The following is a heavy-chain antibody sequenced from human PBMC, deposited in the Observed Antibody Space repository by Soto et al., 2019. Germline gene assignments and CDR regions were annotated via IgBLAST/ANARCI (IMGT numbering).Heavy chain of an antibody. CDR3: AVVDSTGNWFDP. CDR1: GGSISSSDFY. J-gene: IGHJ5*02. Sequence: QLQLQESGPGLVKPSETLSLTCTVSGGSISSSDFYWGWLRQTPGKGLEFIGSMYYSGTTYYNPSLKIRVTISVDTSKNQCTLKLISVTDADTAVYYCAVVDSTGNWFDPWGEGALVTVSS. CDR2: MYYSGTT. D-gene: IGHD6-25*01. V-gene: IGHV4-39*01.